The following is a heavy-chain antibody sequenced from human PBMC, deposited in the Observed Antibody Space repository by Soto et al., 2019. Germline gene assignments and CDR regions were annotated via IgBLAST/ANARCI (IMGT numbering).Heavy chain of an antibody. J-gene: IGHJ6*02. CDR2: IYRSGST. V-gene: IGHV4-59*12. D-gene: IGHD3-10*01. CDR3: ARSNLYGSGSYALDV. Sequence: SETLSLTCTVSGGSISSYYWSWIRQTPGKGLDWIGYIYRSGSTDYNPSLKSRVTISVDTSKNQFSLKLSSVTAADTAVYYCARSNLYGSGSYALDVWGQGTTVTVSS. CDR1: GGSISSYY.